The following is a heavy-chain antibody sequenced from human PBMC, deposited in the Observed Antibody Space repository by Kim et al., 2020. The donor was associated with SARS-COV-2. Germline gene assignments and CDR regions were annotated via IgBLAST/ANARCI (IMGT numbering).Heavy chain of an antibody. D-gene: IGHD3-22*01. CDR1: GYSFTSYW. Sequence: GESLKISCKGSGYSFTSYWIGWVRQMPGKGPEWMGIIYPGDSDTRYSPSFQGQVTISADKSISTAYLQWSSLKASDTAMYYCARSGRHYYDSSGYYHDYWGQGTLVTVSS. J-gene: IGHJ4*02. V-gene: IGHV5-51*01. CDR3: ARSGRHYYDSSGYYHDY. CDR2: IYPGDSDT.